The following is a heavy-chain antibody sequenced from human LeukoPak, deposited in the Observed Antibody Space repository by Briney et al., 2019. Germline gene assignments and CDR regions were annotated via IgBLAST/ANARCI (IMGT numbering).Heavy chain of an antibody. CDR3: AKELSNDYVWGSYLPFDY. V-gene: IGHV3-9*01. CDR1: GFTFDDYA. CDR2: ISWNSGSI. Sequence: GRSLRLSCAASGFTFDDYAMHWVRQAPGKGLEWVSGISWNSGSIGYADSVKGRFTISRDNAKNSLYLQMNSLRAEDTALYYCAKELSNDYVWGSYLPFDYWGQGTLVTVSS. J-gene: IGHJ4*02. D-gene: IGHD3-16*02.